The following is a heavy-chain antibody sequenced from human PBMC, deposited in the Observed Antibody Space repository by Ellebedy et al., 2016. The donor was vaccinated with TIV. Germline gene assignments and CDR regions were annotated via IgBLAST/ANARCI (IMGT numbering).Heavy chain of an antibody. Sequence: GESLKISCAASGFPFSNYAMTWVRQVTGQGLGWVSGISDTGITTYYADSAKGRFTISRDNSRSTLYLQMNSLRAEDTAVYYCVKGDSVYYYMDVWGKGTTVTVSS. D-gene: IGHD2-15*01. CDR2: ISDTGITT. V-gene: IGHV3-23*01. CDR1: GFPFSNYA. CDR3: VKGDSVYYYMDV. J-gene: IGHJ6*03.